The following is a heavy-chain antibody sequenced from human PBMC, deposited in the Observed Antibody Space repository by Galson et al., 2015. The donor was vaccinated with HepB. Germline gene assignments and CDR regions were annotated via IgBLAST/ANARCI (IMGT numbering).Heavy chain of an antibody. J-gene: IGHJ6*03. Sequence: SVKVSCKASGYTFTGYYVHWVRQAPGQGLEWMGRINPNSGGTNYAQKFQGRVTMTRDTSISTAYMELSRLRSDDTAVYYCASQTGTTPDFWYYYYMDVWGKGTTVTVSS. CDR3: ASQTGTTPDFWYYYYMDV. D-gene: IGHD1-7*01. V-gene: IGHV1-2*06. CDR2: INPNSGGT. CDR1: GYTFTGYY.